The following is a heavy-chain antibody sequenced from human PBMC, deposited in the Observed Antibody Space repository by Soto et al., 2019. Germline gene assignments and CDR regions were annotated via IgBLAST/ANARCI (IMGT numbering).Heavy chain of an antibody. D-gene: IGHD5-18*01. CDR3: AREQLWYGRAFDI. J-gene: IGHJ3*02. CDR2: IKQDGSEK. V-gene: IGHV3-7*05. CDR1: GFTFSSYW. Sequence: GGSLRLSCAASGFTFSSYWMSWVRQAPGKGLEWVANIKQDGSEKYYVDSVKGRFTFSRDNAKNSLYLQMNSLRAEDTAVYYCAREQLWYGRAFDIWGQGTMVTVSS.